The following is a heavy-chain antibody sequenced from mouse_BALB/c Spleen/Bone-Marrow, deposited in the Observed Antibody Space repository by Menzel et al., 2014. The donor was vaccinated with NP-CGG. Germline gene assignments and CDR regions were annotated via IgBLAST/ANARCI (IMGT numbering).Heavy chain of an antibody. J-gene: IGHJ2*01. CDR3: ARGGISVDY. CDR2: IYPGDGDT. Sequence: VQLQQSGAELVRPGSSVKISCNSSGYVFSTYWINWVKQRPGQGLEWIGQIYPGDGDTDFNGKFKDKATLTADESSNTAYMQLSSLTSEDSAVYFCARGGISVDYWGQGTTLTVSS. CDR1: GYVFSTYW. V-gene: IGHV1-80*01.